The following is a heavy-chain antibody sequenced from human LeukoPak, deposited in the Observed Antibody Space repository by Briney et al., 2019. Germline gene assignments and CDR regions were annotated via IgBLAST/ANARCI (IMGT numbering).Heavy chain of an antibody. J-gene: IGHJ4*02. Sequence: GGSLRLSCAASGFTFSSYSMNWVRQAPGKGLEWVSYISSSSSTIYYADSVKGRFTISRDNAKNSLYLQMNSLRAEDTAVYYCARDNGDSPFDYWGQGTLVTVSS. D-gene: IGHD4-17*01. CDR3: ARDNGDSPFDY. CDR1: GFTFSSYS. V-gene: IGHV3-48*01. CDR2: ISSSSSTI.